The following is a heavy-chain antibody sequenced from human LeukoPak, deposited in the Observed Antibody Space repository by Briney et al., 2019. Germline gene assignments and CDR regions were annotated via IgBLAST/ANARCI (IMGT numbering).Heavy chain of an antibody. D-gene: IGHD3-22*01. CDR1: GFTFDDYA. J-gene: IGHJ4*02. CDR2: ISWNSGSI. V-gene: IGHV3-9*01. CDR3: AKAHNYYYDSSGHPYYFDY. Sequence: GGSLRLSCAASGFTFDDYAMHWVRQAPGKGLEWASGISWNSGSIGYADSVKGRFTISRDNAKNSLYLQMNSLRAEDTALYYCAKAHNYYYDSSGHPYYFDYWGQGTLVTVSS.